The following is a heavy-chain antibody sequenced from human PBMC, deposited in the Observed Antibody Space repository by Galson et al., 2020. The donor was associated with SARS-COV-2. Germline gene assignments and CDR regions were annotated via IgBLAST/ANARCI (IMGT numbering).Heavy chain of an antibody. CDR2: INHSGST. D-gene: IGHD3-3*02. J-gene: IGHJ4*02. CDR3: ATGISILSLAY. Sequence: SETLSLTCAVYGGSFSGYYWSWIRQPPGKGLEWIGEINHSGSTNYNPSLKSRVTISVDTSKNQFSLKLSSVTAADTAVYYCATGISILSLAYWGQGTLVTVSS. V-gene: IGHV4-34*01. CDR1: GGSFSGYY.